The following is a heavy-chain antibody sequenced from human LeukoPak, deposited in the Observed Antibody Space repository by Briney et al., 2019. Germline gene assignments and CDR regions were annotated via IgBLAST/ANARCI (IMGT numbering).Heavy chain of an antibody. J-gene: IGHJ4*02. CDR2: INHSGST. CDR3: ARAPKQAYYYGSGSYLDY. Sequence: PSETLSLTCAVYGGSFSGYYWSWIRQPPGKGLEWIGEINHSGSTNYNPSLKSRVTISVDTSKNQFSLKLSSVTAADTAVYYCARAPKQAYYYGSGSYLDYCGQGTLVTVSS. D-gene: IGHD3-10*01. CDR1: GGSFSGYY. V-gene: IGHV4-34*01.